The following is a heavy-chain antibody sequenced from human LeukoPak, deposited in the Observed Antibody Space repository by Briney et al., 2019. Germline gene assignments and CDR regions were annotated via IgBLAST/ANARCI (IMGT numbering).Heavy chain of an antibody. CDR3: ARDLRVYYYDSSGNDI. CDR2: ISAYNGNT. D-gene: IGHD3-22*01. J-gene: IGHJ3*02. CDR1: GYTFTSYG. Sequence: GASVKASCKASGYTFTSYGISWVRQAPGQGPEWMGWISAYNGNTNYAQKLQGRVTMTTDTSTSTAYMELRSLRSDDTAVYYCARDLRVYYYDSSGNDIWGQGTMVTVSS. V-gene: IGHV1-18*01.